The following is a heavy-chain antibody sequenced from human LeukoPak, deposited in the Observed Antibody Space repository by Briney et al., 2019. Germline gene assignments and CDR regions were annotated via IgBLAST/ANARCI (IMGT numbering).Heavy chain of an antibody. J-gene: IGHJ4*02. Sequence: PGGSLRLSCAASGFSFSSYSMNWVRQAPGKGVEWVSSISSSSSYIYYADSLKGRFTVSRDNAKNSLFLQMNSLRAEDTAVYYCARVWSPPYTSSWPYYFDYWGQGILVTVSS. D-gene: IGHD6-13*01. V-gene: IGHV3-21*01. CDR3: ARVWSPPYTSSWPYYFDY. CDR2: ISSSSSYI. CDR1: GFSFSSYS.